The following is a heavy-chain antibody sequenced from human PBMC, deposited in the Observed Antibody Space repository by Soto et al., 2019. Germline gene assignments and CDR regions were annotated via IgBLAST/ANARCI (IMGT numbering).Heavy chain of an antibody. CDR3: TTDQAYYDSSGYYYYYYGMDV. CDR1: GFTFSNAW. J-gene: IGHJ6*02. CDR2: IKSKTDGGTT. V-gene: IGHV3-15*01. Sequence: GGSLRLSCAASGFTFSNAWMSWVRQAPGKGLEWVGRIKSKTDGGTTDYAAPVKGRFTISRDDSKNTLYLQMNSLKTEDTAVYYCTTDQAYYDSSGYYYYYYGMDVWGQGTTVTVSS. D-gene: IGHD3-22*01.